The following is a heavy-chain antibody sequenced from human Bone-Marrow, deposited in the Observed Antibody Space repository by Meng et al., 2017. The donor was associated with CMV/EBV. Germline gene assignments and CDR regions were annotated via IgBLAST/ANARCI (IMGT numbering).Heavy chain of an antibody. J-gene: IGHJ4*02. V-gene: IGHV1-2*02. CDR1: GYTFTGYY. Sequence: ASVKVSCKASGYTFTGYYMHWVRQAPGQGLEWMGWINPNSGGTKYAQKFQGRVTMTRDTSISTAYMELSRLRSDDTAVYYCARAPAILPVDYWGQGTLVTVSS. CDR3: ARAPAILPVDY. CDR2: INPNSGGT. D-gene: IGHD2-2*02.